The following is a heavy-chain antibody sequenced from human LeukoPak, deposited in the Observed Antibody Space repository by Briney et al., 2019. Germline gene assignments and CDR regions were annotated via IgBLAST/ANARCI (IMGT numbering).Heavy chain of an antibody. CDR3: ARVYCTTATCDNWFDP. D-gene: IGHD2-8*01. CDR1: GYSFTTFW. V-gene: IGHV5-10-1*01. Sequence: GESLRISCKGSGYSFTTFWITWVRQTPGKGLEWMGRIDPSDSYTKYSPSFQGHVTISADKSIDTAYLQWSSLKASDTAVYFCARVYCTTATCDNWFDPWGQGTLVTVSS. CDR2: IDPSDSYT. J-gene: IGHJ5*02.